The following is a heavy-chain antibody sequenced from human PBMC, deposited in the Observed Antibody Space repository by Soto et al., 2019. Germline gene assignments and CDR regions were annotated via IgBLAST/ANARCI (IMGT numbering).Heavy chain of an antibody. CDR2: IWYDGSNK. Sequence: GGSLRLSCAASGFTFSSYGMHWVRQAPGKGLEWVAVIWYDGSNKYYADSVKGRFTISRDNSKNTLYLQMNSLRAEDTAVYYCARGLEWLFYYFDYWGQGTLVTVSS. CDR1: GFTFSSYG. D-gene: IGHD3-3*01. J-gene: IGHJ4*02. CDR3: ARGLEWLFYYFDY. V-gene: IGHV3-33*01.